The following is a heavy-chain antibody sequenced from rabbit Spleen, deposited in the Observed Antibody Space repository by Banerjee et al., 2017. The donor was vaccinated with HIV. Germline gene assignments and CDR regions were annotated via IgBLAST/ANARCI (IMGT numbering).Heavy chain of an antibody. CDR2: IDTGSSGFT. CDR3: ASDASSSFSSYGMDL. V-gene: IGHV1S40*01. Sequence: QSLEESGGDLGKPGASLTLYGIASGVSLSVSSYICWVRQSPGKGLEWIACIDTGSSGFTYFASRAKGRFTISKTSSTTVTMQMTSLPAADPATYFCASDASSSFSSYGMDLWGPCTLVTV. J-gene: IGHJ6*01. CDR1: GVSLSVSSY. D-gene: IGHD8-1*01.